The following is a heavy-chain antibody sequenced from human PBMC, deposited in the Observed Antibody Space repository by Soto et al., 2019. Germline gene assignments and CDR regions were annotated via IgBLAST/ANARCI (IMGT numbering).Heavy chain of an antibody. V-gene: IGHV3-21*01. CDR2: ISSSSSYI. Sequence: EVQLVESGGGLVKPGGSLRLSCAASGFTFSSYSMNWVRQAPGKGLEWVSSISSSSSYIYYADSVKGRFTISRDNAKNSLYLQMNSLRAEDTAVYYCASPLRGVMYWGQGTLVTVSS. D-gene: IGHD3-10*01. CDR1: GFTFSSYS. CDR3: ASPLRGVMY. J-gene: IGHJ4*02.